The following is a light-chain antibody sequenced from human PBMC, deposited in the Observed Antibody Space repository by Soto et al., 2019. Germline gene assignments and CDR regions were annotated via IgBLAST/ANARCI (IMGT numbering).Light chain of an antibody. CDR2: AGS. Sequence: EIALTQSPATLSLSPGERATLSCRANRTVFNFLIWYQQKPGQAPRLVIYAGSSRATGIPDRFSGSASGTDFTLTISRVEPEDFAVYYCQQYGSSRTFGQGTKVDIK. J-gene: IGKJ1*01. V-gene: IGKV3-20*01. CDR1: RTVFNF. CDR3: QQYGSSRT.